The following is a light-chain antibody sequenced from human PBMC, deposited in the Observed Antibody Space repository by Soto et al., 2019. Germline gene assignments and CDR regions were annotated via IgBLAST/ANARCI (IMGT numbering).Light chain of an antibody. Sequence: EIVMTQSPATLSVSPGERATLSCRASQSVSSNLAWYQQKPGQAPRLLIYGASTRATGIPARFSGSGSGTEFILTISNLQSEDFAVYYCQQYNNWPPWTFGQGTKVEIK. V-gene: IGKV3-15*01. CDR2: GAS. J-gene: IGKJ1*01. CDR1: QSVSSN. CDR3: QQYNNWPPWT.